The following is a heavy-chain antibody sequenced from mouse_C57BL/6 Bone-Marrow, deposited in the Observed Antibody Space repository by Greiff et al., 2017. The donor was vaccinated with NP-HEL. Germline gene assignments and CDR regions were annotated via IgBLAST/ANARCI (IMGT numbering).Heavy chain of an antibody. CDR1: GYTFTNYW. Sequence: QVQLQQSGAELVRPGTSVKMSCKASGYTFTNYWIGWAKQRPGHGLEWIGDIYPGGGYTNYTEKFKGKATLTADKSSSTAYMQFSSLTSEYSAIYYCARGYNYGSSSWFAYWGQGTLVTVSA. CDR2: IYPGGGYT. D-gene: IGHD1-1*01. CDR3: ARGYNYGSSSWFAY. J-gene: IGHJ3*01. V-gene: IGHV1-63*01.